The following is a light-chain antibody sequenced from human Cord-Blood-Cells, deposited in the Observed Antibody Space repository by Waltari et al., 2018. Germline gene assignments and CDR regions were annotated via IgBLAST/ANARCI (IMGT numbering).Light chain of an antibody. CDR1: SSYVGGSNY. J-gene: IGLJ3*02. CDR3: SSYTSSSTWV. Sequence: QSALTQPASVPGSPGQSITISCTGTSSYVGGSNYFSWSQQHPGKAPKLMIYDVSNRPSGVANRFSGSKSGNTASLTISGLQAEDEADYYCSSYTSSSTWVFGGVTKLTVL. V-gene: IGLV2-14*01. CDR2: DVS.